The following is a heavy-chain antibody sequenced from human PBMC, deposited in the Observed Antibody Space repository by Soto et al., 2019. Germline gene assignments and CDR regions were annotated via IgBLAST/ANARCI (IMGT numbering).Heavy chain of an antibody. CDR2: ISGSGHTI. V-gene: IGHV3-23*01. Sequence: EVQLLESGGGLVQPGGSLRLSCAASGFIFGTYAMSWVRQAPGKGLEWVSAISGSGHTIYYADSVKGRFTTSRDNSKNTLYLQMSSLRAEDTAFYYCTKGLDVDNQGADYWGQGTLVTVSS. CDR3: TKGLDVDNQGADY. CDR1: GFIFGTYA. D-gene: IGHD3-22*01. J-gene: IGHJ4*02.